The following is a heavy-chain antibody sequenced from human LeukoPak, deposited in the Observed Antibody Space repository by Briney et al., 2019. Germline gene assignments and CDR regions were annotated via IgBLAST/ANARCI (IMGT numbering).Heavy chain of an antibody. CDR1: GGTFSSYA. CDR3: AREADGENWFDP. Sequence: SVKVSCKASGGTFSSYAISWVRQAPGQGLEWMGGIIPIFGTANYAQKFQGRVTITADESTSTAYMELSSLRSEDTAVYYCAREADGENWFDPWGQGTLVTVSS. D-gene: IGHD4-17*01. CDR2: IIPIFGTA. V-gene: IGHV1-69*13. J-gene: IGHJ5*02.